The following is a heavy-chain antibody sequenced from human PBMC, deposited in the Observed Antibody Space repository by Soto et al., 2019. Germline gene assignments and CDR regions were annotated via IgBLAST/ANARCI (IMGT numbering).Heavy chain of an antibody. CDR1: GGSFSGYY. Sequence: QVQLQQWGAGLLKPSETLSLTCAVYGGSFSGYYWCWIRQPPGKGLEWIGEINHSGSTNYNPSLKSRVTISVDTSKNQFSLKLSSVTAADTAVYYCARGRFLEWLYDYYGMDVWGQGTTVTVSS. CDR3: ARGRFLEWLYDYYGMDV. J-gene: IGHJ6*02. D-gene: IGHD3-3*01. V-gene: IGHV4-34*01. CDR2: INHSGST.